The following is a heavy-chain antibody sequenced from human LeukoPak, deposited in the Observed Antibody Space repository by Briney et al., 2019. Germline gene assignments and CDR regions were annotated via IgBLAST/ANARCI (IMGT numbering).Heavy chain of an antibody. J-gene: IGHJ5*02. Sequence: ASVNVSCKASVYTFTSYDINWVRQATGQGLEWMGWMNPNSGNTGYAQKFQGRVTITRNTSISTAYMELSSLRSEDTAVYYCARVRIAVAGKREYNWFDPWGQGTLVTVSS. D-gene: IGHD6-19*01. CDR1: VYTFTSYD. CDR2: MNPNSGNT. V-gene: IGHV1-8*03. CDR3: ARVRIAVAGKREYNWFDP.